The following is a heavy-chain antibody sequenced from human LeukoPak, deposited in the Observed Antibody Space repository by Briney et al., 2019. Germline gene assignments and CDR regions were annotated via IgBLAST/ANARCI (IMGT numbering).Heavy chain of an antibody. Sequence: PGGSLRLSCAASGFTFDDYAMHWVRQAPGKGLEWVSGISWNSGSIGYADSVKGRFTISRDNAKNSLYLQMNSLRAEDTVLYYCAKGLYGSGSPTYMDVWGQGITVTVSS. V-gene: IGHV3-9*01. J-gene: IGHJ6*03. D-gene: IGHD3-10*01. CDR1: GFTFDDYA. CDR3: AKGLYGSGSPTYMDV. CDR2: ISWNSGSI.